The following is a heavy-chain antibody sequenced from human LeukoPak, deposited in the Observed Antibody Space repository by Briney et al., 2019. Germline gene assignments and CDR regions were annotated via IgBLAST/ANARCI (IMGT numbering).Heavy chain of an antibody. CDR3: ARNLFDVKITFGGVIAPLDY. V-gene: IGHV3-21*01. J-gene: IGHJ4*02. D-gene: IGHD3-16*02. Sequence: GGSLRLSCAASGFTFSSYSMNWVRQAPGKGLEWVSSISSSSSYIYYADSVKGRFTISRDNAKNSLYLQMNSLRAEDTAVYYCARNLFDVKITFGGVIAPLDYWGQGTLVTVSS. CDR2: ISSSSSYI. CDR1: GFTFSSYS.